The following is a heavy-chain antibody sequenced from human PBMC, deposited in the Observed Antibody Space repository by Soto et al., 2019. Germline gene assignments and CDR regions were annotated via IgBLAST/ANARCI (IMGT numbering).Heavy chain of an antibody. CDR3: ATLSRFWSGYYDFDY. CDR1: GYTLTELS. Sequence: ASVKVSCKVSGYTLTELSMHWVRQAPGKGLEWMGGFDPEDGEAIYAQKFQGRVTMTEDTSTDTAYMELSSLRSEDTAVYYCATLSRFWSGYYDFDYWGQGTLVTVSS. J-gene: IGHJ4*02. V-gene: IGHV1-24*01. D-gene: IGHD3-3*01. CDR2: FDPEDGEA.